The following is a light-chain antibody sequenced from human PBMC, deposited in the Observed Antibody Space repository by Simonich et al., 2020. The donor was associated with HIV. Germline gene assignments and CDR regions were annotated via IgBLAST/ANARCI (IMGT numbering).Light chain of an antibody. CDR2: LGS. J-gene: IGKJ3*01. Sequence: DIVMTQSPLSLPVTPGEPASISCSSSQSLLSSNGYNYLDWYLQKPGQSPQLLIYLGSNRASGVPNRFSGSGSGTDFTLQISRVEAEDVGVYYCMQALQTPFTFGPGTKVDIK. CDR3: MQALQTPFT. CDR1: QSLLSSNGYNY. V-gene: IGKV2-28*01.